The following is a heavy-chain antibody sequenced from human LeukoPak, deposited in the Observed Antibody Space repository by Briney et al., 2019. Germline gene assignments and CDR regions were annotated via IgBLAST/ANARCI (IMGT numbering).Heavy chain of an antibody. CDR2: IYYSGST. V-gene: IGHV4-59*01. J-gene: IGHJ4*02. CDR1: GGSISSYY. CDR3: ARVGDDSSGYYLFDY. D-gene: IGHD3-22*01. Sequence: PSETLSLTCTVSGGSISSYYWSWIRQPPGKGLEWIGYIYYSGSTNYNPSLKSRVTISVDTSKNQFSLKLSSVTAADTAVYYCARVGDDSSGYYLFDYWGQGTLVTVSS.